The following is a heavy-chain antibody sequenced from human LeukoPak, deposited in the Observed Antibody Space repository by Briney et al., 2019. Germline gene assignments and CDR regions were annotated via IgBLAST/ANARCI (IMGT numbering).Heavy chain of an antibody. D-gene: IGHD3-10*02. CDR1: GVTFSSYS. V-gene: IGHV3-48*01. CDR2: ISSSSTTV. CDR3: AALGITLIGGV. Sequence: GGSLRLSCAASGVTFSSYSRMWVRQAPGKGLEWVSDISSSSTTVHYADSVKGRFTISRDNAKNSVYLQMHSLRAEDTAVYYCAALGITLIGGVWGKGTTVTISS. J-gene: IGHJ6*04.